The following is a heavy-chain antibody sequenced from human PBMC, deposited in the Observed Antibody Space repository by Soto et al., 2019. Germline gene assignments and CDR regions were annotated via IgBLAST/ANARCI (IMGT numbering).Heavy chain of an antibody. CDR2: ISAYNGNT. CDR1: DYTFTSYG. CDR3: ARGGGIAVAGRDFDY. Sequence: ASVKVSCEASDYTFTSYGISWVRQAPGQGLEWMGWISAYNGNTNYAQKLQGRVTMTTDTSTSTAYMELRSLRSDDTAVYYCARGGGIAVAGRDFDYWGQGTLVTVSS. J-gene: IGHJ4*02. V-gene: IGHV1-18*04. D-gene: IGHD6-19*01.